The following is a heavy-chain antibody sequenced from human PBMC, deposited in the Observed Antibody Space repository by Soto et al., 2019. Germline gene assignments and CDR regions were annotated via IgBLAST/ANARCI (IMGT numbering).Heavy chain of an antibody. J-gene: IGHJ5*02. V-gene: IGHV3-23*01. CDR3: AKVGSTSPLPFNWFDP. Sequence: GGSLRLSCAASGFTFSSYAMSWVRQAPGKGLEWVSAISGSGGSTYYADSVKGRFTISRDNSKNTLYLQMNSLRAEDTAVYYCAKVGSTSPLPFNWFDPWGQGTLVTVSS. CDR2: ISGSGGST. CDR1: GFTFSSYA. D-gene: IGHD2-2*01.